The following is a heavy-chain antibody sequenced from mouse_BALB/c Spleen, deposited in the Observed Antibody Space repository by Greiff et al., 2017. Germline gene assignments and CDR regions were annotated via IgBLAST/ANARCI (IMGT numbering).Heavy chain of an antibody. J-gene: IGHJ4*01. V-gene: IGHV1-14*01. CDR2: INPYNDGT. CDR3: ARGYYGSSLYYAMDY. D-gene: IGHD1-1*01. CDR1: GYTFTSYV. Sequence: VQLKQSGPELVKPGASVKMSCKASGYTFTSYVMHWVKQKPGQGLEWIGYINPYNDGTKYNEKFKGKATLTSDKSSSTAYMELSSLTSEDSAVYYCARGYYGSSLYYAMDYWGQGTSVTVSS.